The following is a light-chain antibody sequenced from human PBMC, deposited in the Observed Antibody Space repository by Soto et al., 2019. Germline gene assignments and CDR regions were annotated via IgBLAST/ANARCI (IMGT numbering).Light chain of an antibody. V-gene: IGLV2-14*01. CDR2: EVS. CDR3: SSYTSNFRRV. CDR1: SSDIGGYNY. Sequence: QSVLTQPASVSGSPGQSITISCTGTSSDIGGYNYASWYQQHPGKAPKLMIYEVSNRPSGVSDRFSGSKSGNTASLTISGLQAEDDADYYCSSYTSNFRRVFGTGTKVTVL. J-gene: IGLJ1*01.